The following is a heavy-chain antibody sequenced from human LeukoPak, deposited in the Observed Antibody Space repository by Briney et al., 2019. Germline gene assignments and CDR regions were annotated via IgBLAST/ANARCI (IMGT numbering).Heavy chain of an antibody. J-gene: IGHJ6*03. CDR3: ARYLYACALDV. CDR2: ISTDGSII. V-gene: IGHV3-74*01. CDR1: GFTFSGNW. Sequence: GGSLRLSCAAPGFTFSGNWMSWVRQTPGKGLVWVSDISTDGSIIRYGDSVKGRFTISRDKAKNTLYLQMNSLTAEDPGVYYCARYLYACALDVWGKGTTVTVS. D-gene: IGHD2-8*01.